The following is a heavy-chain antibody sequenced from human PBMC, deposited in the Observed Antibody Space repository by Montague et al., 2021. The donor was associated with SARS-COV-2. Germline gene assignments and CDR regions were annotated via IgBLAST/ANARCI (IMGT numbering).Heavy chain of an antibody. CDR3: AKEGSGRGYCYYGMDV. J-gene: IGHJ6*02. V-gene: IGHV4-39*07. CDR2: IYYSGST. CDR1: GGSISSSSYY. Sequence: SETLSLTCTVSGGSISSSSYYWGWLRQPPGKGLEWIGSIYYSGSTYYNPSLKRRVTISVNTSKNQFSLKLSSVTAAATAVYYCAKEGSGRGYCYYGMDVWGQGTTVTVSS. D-gene: IGHD3-10*01.